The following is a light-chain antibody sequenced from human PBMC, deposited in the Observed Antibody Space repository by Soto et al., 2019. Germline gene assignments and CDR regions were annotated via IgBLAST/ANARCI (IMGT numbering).Light chain of an antibody. V-gene: IGKV1-9*01. Sequence: DIQLTQSPSLLSASVGDRVTITCRASQGINSYLAWYQQKPGKTPKLLVYAASTLQSGVPSRFSGSGSGTEFTLTIRSLQPEDFATYYCQQLNGYPITFGPGTKVDI. J-gene: IGKJ3*01. CDR1: QGINSY. CDR2: AAS. CDR3: QQLNGYPIT.